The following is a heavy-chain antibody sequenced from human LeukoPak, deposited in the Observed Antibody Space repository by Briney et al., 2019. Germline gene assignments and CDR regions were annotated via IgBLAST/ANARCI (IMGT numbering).Heavy chain of an antibody. CDR2: MNPNSGNT. Sequence: GASVKVSCKASGYTFTSYDINWVRQATGQGLEWMGWMNPNSGNTGYAQKFQGRVTITRDTSASTAYMELSSLRSEDTAVYYCARLTVTTRSFDYWGQGTLVTVSS. J-gene: IGHJ4*02. D-gene: IGHD4-17*01. CDR3: ARLTVTTRSFDY. V-gene: IGHV1-8*01. CDR1: GYTFTSYD.